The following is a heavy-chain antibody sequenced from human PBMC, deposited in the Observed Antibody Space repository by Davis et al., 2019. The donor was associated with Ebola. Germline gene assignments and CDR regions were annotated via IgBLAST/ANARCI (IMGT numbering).Heavy chain of an antibody. CDR3: ARVEVTMVQGVIDYYYYYGMDV. J-gene: IGHJ6*02. V-gene: IGHV1-69*13. CDR2: IIPIFGTA. CDR1: GGTFSNYA. D-gene: IGHD3-10*01. Sequence: SVKVSCKASGGTFSNYAISWVRQAPGQGLEWMGGIIPIFGTANYAQKFQGRVTITADESTSTAYMELSSLRSEDTAVYYCARVEVTMVQGVIDYYYYYGMDVWGQGITVTVSS.